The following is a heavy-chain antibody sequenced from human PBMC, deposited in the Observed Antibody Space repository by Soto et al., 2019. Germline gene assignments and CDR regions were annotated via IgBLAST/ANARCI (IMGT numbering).Heavy chain of an antibody. V-gene: IGHV1-18*01. CDR2: IRAYNGNT. CDR1: GYTFTSYG. J-gene: IGHJ6*02. Sequence: QVQLVQSGAEVKKPGASVKVSCKASGYTFTSYGISWVRQAPGQGLEWMGWIRAYNGNTNYAQKLQGRVTMTTATSTRTAYSKLRRLRSDDTAVYCCARDLPTMDVWGQGTTVTVSS. CDR3: ARDLPTMDV.